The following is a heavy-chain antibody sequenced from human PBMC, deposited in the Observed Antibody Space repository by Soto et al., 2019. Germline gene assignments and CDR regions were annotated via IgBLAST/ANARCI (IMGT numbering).Heavy chain of an antibody. CDR2: INPSGGST. CDR3: ASGDSRFRWDV. J-gene: IGHJ6*02. CDR1: GYTFTSYY. Sequence: QVQLVQSGAEVKKPGASVKVSCKASGYTFTSYYMHWVRQAPGQGLVWMGIINPSGGSTNYAQKFQGRVTMTRDTSTSTVYMELSSLRSEDTAVYYCASGDSRFRWDVWGQGTTVTVSS. D-gene: IGHD3-22*01. V-gene: IGHV1-46*01.